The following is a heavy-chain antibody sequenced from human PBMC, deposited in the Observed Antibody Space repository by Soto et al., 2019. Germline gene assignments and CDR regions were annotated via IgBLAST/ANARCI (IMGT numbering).Heavy chain of an antibody. CDR3: ARQSIVGALLYYYGMDV. J-gene: IGHJ6*02. Sequence: HGESLTISCKGSGYSFTSYWIGWVRQMPGKGLEWMGIIYPGDSDTRYSPSFQGQVTISADKSISTAYLQWSSLKASDTAMYYCARQSIVGALLYYYGMDVWGQGTTVTV. CDR2: IYPGDSDT. D-gene: IGHD1-26*01. CDR1: GYSFTSYW. V-gene: IGHV5-51*01.